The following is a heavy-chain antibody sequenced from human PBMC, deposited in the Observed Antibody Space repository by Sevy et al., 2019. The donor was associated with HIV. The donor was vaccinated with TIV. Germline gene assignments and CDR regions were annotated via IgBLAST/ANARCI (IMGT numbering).Heavy chain of an antibody. CDR3: AKVPAGGTTLYYYYYMDV. J-gene: IGHJ6*03. CDR2: IRNDGSNK. Sequence: GGSLRLSCAASGFTFSSYGMHWVRQAPGKGLEWVAFIRNDGSNKYYADSVKGRFTISRDNSKNTLYLQMNSLRAEDTAVYYCAKVPAGGTTLYYYYYMDVWGKGTTVTVSS. D-gene: IGHD1-7*01. V-gene: IGHV3-30*02. CDR1: GFTFSSYG.